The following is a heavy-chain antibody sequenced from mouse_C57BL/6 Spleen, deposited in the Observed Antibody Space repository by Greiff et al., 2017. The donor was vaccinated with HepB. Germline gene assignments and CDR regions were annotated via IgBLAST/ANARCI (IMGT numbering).Heavy chain of an antibody. CDR1: GYSFTGYY. D-gene: IGHD3-1*01. V-gene: IGHV1-42*01. CDR2: INPSTGGT. Sequence: EVQLVESGPELVKPGASVKISCKASGYSFTGYYMNWVKQSPEKSLEWIGEINPSTGGTTYNQKFKAKATLTVDKSSSTAYMQLKSLTSEDSAVYYCARSWGYYFDYWGQGTTLTVSS. CDR3: ARSWGYYFDY. J-gene: IGHJ2*01.